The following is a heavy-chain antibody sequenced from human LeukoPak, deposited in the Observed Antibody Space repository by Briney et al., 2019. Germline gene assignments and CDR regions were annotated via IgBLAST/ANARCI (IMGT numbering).Heavy chain of an antibody. J-gene: IGHJ4*02. CDR2: IKSKRDGGTA. V-gene: IGHV3-15*01. CDR1: GFTFSYAW. D-gene: IGHD1-26*01. CDR3: TTDLGSGSLFDY. Sequence: GGSLRLSCAASGFTFSYAWMSWVRQTPGKGLEWVGRIKSKRDGGTADSAAPVKGRFTISRHDSKNTVYLQMNSLKAEDTAVYCCTTDLGSGSLFDYWGQGILVTVSS.